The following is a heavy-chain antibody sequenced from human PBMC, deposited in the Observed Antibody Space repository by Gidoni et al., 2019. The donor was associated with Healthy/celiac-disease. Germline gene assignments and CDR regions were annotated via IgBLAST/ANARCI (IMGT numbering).Heavy chain of an antibody. J-gene: IGHJ6*02. CDR2: IYYSGST. CDR1: GGSISSYY. CDR3: ARGYYYYYGMDV. V-gene: IGHV4-59*01. Sequence: QVQLQESGPGLVKPSETLSLTCTVSGGSISSYYWSWIRQPPGKGLEWIGYIYYSGSTNYNPSLKSRVTISVDTSKNQFSLKLSSVTAADTAVYYFARGYYYYYGMDVWGQGTTVTVSS.